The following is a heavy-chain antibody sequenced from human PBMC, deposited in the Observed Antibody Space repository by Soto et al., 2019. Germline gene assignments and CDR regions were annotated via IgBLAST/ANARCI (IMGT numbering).Heavy chain of an antibody. V-gene: IGHV3-9*01. J-gene: IGHJ4*02. Sequence: EVQLVESGGGLVQPGRSLRLSCAASGFTFDDYAMHWVRQAPGKGLEWVSGISWNSGSIGYADSVKGRFTISRDNAKNSLYLQMNSLRAEDTALYYCAKDYAVDDYGGTWGQGTLVTVSS. CDR2: ISWNSGSI. CDR1: GFTFDDYA. D-gene: IGHD4-17*01. CDR3: AKDYAVDDYGGT.